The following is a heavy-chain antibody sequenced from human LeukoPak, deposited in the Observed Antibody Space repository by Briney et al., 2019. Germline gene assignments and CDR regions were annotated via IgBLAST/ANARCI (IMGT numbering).Heavy chain of an antibody. Sequence: SETLSLTCTVSGGSISSYYWSWIRQPPGKRLEWIGYIYYSGSTNYNPSLKSRVTISVDTSKNQFSLKLSSVTAADTAVYYCARDRYYYGSGSYVAPYYYYGMDVWGKGTTVTVSS. V-gene: IGHV4-59*01. CDR2: IYYSGST. J-gene: IGHJ6*04. CDR3: ARDRYYYGSGSYVAPYYYYGMDV. CDR1: GGSISSYY. D-gene: IGHD3-10*01.